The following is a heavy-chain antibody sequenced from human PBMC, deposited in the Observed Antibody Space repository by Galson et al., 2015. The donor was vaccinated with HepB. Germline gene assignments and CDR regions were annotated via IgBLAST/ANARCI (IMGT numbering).Heavy chain of an antibody. CDR3: ARQAIGYSSRGDGFDL. D-gene: IGHD6-19*01. CDR2: IDPVDSYT. Sequence: QSGAEVKKPGESLRISCQGSGYNFTNYWVTWLHQMPGEGLEWMGKIDPVDSYTNYSPSFQGHVTISTDKSISTAYLQWSSLKASDTAMYYCARQAIGYSSRGDGFDLWGQGTLVTLSS. J-gene: IGHJ3*01. CDR1: GYNFTNYW. V-gene: IGHV5-10-1*01.